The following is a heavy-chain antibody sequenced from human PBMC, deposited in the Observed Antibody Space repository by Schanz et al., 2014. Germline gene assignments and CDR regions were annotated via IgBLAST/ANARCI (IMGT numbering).Heavy chain of an antibody. CDR1: GFNFNNYD. Sequence: QIQLVQSGPEVKKPGASVKVSCTASGFNFNNYDINWVRQATGQGLEWMGWMNPKTGNTDHAQKFQGRVTMTTDTSTSTAYMALTDLRSDDTAVYYCARDRRFFDRDDLYYFDSWGQGTLVTVSS. V-gene: IGHV1-18*04. J-gene: IGHJ4*02. D-gene: IGHD3-3*01. CDR2: MNPKTGNT. CDR3: ARDRRFFDRDDLYYFDS.